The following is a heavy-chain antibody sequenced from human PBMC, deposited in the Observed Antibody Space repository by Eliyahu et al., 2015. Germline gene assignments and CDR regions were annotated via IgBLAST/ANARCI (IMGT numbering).Heavy chain of an antibody. D-gene: IGHD1-26*01. J-gene: IGHJ4*02. V-gene: IGHV3-23*01. CDR2: ITGNGDST. CDR3: AKVAASGYFFDY. CDR1: GFPFSNYA. Sequence: EVQLLESGGGLVQPGGSLRLSCADSGFPFSNYAMSWVRQAPGKGLEWVSSITGNGDSTYYAASVKRRFTISRDNSKNTLYLQMNSLRVDDTAVYYCAKVAASGYFFDYWGQGSLVTVPS.